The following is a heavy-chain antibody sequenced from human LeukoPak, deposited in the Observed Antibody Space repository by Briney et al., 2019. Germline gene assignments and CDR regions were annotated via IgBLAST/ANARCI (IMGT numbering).Heavy chain of an antibody. CDR2: ISYDGSNK. CDR3: AGLYYYYMDV. V-gene: IGHV3-30*03. Sequence: PGGSLRLSCAASGFTFSSYAMSWVRQAPGKGLEWVAVISYDGSNKYYADSVKGRFTISRDNSKNTLYLQMNSLRAEGTAVYYCAGLYYYYMDVWGKGTTVTVSS. J-gene: IGHJ6*03. CDR1: GFTFSSYA.